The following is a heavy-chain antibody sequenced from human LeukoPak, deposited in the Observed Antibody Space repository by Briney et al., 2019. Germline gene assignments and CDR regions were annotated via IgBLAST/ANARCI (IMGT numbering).Heavy chain of an antibody. D-gene: IGHD3-3*01. Sequence: ASVKVSCKASGYTFTDYYMHWVRQAPGQGLEWMGWINPSSGATNYAHKFQGRVTMTRDTSITTASMELSRLRPDATAVYYCARIDFWSGYCLDYWGQGTLVTVSS. CDR2: INPSSGAT. CDR1: GYTFTDYY. CDR3: ARIDFWSGYCLDY. J-gene: IGHJ4*02. V-gene: IGHV1-2*07.